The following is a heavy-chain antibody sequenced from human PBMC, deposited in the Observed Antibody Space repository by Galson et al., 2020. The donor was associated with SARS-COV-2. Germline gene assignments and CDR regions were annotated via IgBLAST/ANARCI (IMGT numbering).Heavy chain of an antibody. J-gene: IGHJ4*02. V-gene: IGHV4-39*07. CDR1: GGSISSTDDF. CDR3: ARGSGNSGYDFDY. CDR2: ISYIGTT. D-gene: IGHD5-12*01. Sequence: SETLSLTCSISGGSISSTDDFWGWIRQSPGKGLEWIGSISYIGTTYYHPSLESRVTLSVDTSKNHFSLKLNSLTAADTAVYYCARGSGNSGYDFDYWGQGTLVTVSS.